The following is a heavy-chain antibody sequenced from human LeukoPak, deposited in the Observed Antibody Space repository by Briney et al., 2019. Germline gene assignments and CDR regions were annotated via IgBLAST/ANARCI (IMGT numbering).Heavy chain of an antibody. CDR2: ISAYNGNT. CDR1: GYTFTSYG. V-gene: IGHV1-18*01. CDR3: ARDENDYVWGSYRPFDY. Sequence: RASVKVSCKASGYTFTSYGISWVRQAPGQGLEWMGWISAYNGNTNYARKLQGRVTMTTDASTSTAYMELRSLRSDDTAVYYCARDENDYVWGSYRPFDYWGQGTLVTVSS. D-gene: IGHD3-16*02. J-gene: IGHJ4*02.